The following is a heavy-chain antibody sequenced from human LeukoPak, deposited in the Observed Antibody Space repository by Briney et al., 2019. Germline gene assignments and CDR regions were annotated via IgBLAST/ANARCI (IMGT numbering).Heavy chain of an antibody. Sequence: SETLSLTCAVYGESFTSYYWSWIRQSPGTGLEWIGEIDHRGNTNYNPSLTSRVTISVDTSKNQFSLRLNSVTAADTAVYYCARLSDFDYNRWSYGPYDYWGQGTLVTVSS. J-gene: IGHJ4*02. D-gene: IGHD3-16*01. V-gene: IGHV4-34*01. CDR1: GESFTSYY. CDR2: IDHRGNT. CDR3: ARLSDFDYNRWSYGPYDY.